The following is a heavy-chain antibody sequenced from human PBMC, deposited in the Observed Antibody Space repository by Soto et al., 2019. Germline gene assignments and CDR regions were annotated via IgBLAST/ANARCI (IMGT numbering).Heavy chain of an antibody. CDR3: ARDGGRHSGGIDY. CDR1: GGTFSSYS. D-gene: IGHD1-26*01. CDR2: IIPIFGTA. Sequence: QVQLVQSGAEVKKPGSSVNVSCKASGGTFSSYSINWVRQAPGQGLEWMGEIIPIFGTANYAQKFQGRVTITADASTSTAYMELSSLRSEDTAVYYCARDGGRHSGGIDYWGQGTLVTVSS. V-gene: IGHV1-69*01. J-gene: IGHJ4*02.